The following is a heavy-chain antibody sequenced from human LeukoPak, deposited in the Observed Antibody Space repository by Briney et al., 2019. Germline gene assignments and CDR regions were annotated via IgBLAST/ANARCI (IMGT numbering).Heavy chain of an antibody. Sequence: PSETLSLTCTVSGYSISSGYYWGWIRQPPGKGLEWIGSIYHSGSTYYNPSLKSRVTISVDTPKNQFSLKLSSVTAADTAVYYCAKWVRELRGPPGYFDYWGQGTLVTVSS. V-gene: IGHV4-38-2*02. D-gene: IGHD3-10*01. CDR1: GYSISSGYY. J-gene: IGHJ4*02. CDR2: IYHSGST. CDR3: AKWVRELRGPPGYFDY.